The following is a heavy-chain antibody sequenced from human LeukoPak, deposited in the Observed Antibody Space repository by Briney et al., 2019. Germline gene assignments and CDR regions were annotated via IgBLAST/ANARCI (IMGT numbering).Heavy chain of an antibody. J-gene: IGHJ3*02. D-gene: IGHD3-22*01. CDR1: GYTFTSYS. Sequence: ASVKVSCKASGYTFTSYSMHWVRQAPGQGLEWMGIINPSGGSTNYAQKFQGRVTMTRNTSISTAYMELSSLRSEDTAVYYRARGRVVTGRYYYDSSANDAFDIWGQGTMVTVSS. CDR3: ARGRVVTGRYYYDSSANDAFDI. CDR2: INPSGGST. V-gene: IGHV1-46*01.